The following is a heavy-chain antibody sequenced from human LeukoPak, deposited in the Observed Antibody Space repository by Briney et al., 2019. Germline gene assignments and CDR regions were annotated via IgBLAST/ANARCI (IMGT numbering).Heavy chain of an antibody. CDR3: ARELGINAFDV. Sequence: ASVKVSCKASGYTLTDNHLYWVRQAPGQGLEWMGWIDPNSGVTNFAQNFRGRLTMTRDTSINTAHMELSRLTSDDTTVYYCARELGINAFDVWGQGTMVTVSS. J-gene: IGHJ3*01. CDR1: GYTLTDNH. D-gene: IGHD7-27*01. CDR2: IDPNSGVT. V-gene: IGHV1-2*02.